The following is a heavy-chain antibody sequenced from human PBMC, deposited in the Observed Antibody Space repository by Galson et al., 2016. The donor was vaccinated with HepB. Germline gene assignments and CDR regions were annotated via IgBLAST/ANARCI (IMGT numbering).Heavy chain of an antibody. V-gene: IGHV4-59*08. J-gene: IGHJ5*02. D-gene: IGHD3-22*01. CDR2: IYYSGST. CDR1: GGSISPYY. CDR3: ARRRNYYDSSGNYHDWLYP. Sequence: TLSLTCTVSGGSISPYYWSWIRQPPGKGLEWIGCIYYSGSTNYNPSLKGRLTLSVDTSNNQISLKLSSVTAADTAVYYCARRRNYYDSSGNYHDWLYPWGQGTLVTVSS.